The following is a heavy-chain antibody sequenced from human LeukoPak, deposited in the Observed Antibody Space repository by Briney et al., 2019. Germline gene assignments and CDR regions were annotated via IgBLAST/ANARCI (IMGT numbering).Heavy chain of an antibody. CDR3: ARVGATTHFDY. CDR1: GFTFSDYY. J-gene: IGHJ4*02. V-gene: IGHV3-11*05. D-gene: IGHD1-26*01. Sequence: NPGGSLRLSCAAPGFTFSDYYMSWIRQAPGKGLEWVSYISSSSSYTNYADSVKSRFTISRDNAKNSLYLQMNSLRAEDTAVYYCARVGATTHFDYWGQGTLVTVSS. CDR2: ISSSSSYT.